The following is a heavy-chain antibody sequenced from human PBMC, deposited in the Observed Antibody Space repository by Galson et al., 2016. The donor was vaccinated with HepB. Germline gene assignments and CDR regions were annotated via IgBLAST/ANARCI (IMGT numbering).Heavy chain of an antibody. V-gene: IGHV1-3*04. J-gene: IGHJ3*02. CDR1: GYTLTDYA. D-gene: IGHD5-12*01. CDR2: VNTGDGDT. CDR3: ARASFSRDRGYDLHIDI. Sequence: SVKVSCKASGYTLTDYALHWVRQAPGQRPEWMGWVNTGDGDTKYSQKFQGRVTITRDTSARTGYMELSSLRSEDTAVYFCARASFSRDRGYDLHIDIWGQGTMVTVSS.